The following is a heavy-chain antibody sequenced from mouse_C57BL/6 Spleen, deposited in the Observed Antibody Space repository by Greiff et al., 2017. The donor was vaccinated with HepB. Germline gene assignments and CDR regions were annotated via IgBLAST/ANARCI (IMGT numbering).Heavy chain of an antibody. V-gene: IGHV1-82*01. Sequence: QVQLQQSGPELVKPGASVKISCKASGYAFSSSWMNWVKQRPGKGLEWIGRIYPGDGDTNYNGKFKGKATLTADKSSSTAYMQLSSLTSEESAVYVCAREGGDAWCAYWGQGTLVTVSA. D-gene: IGHD3-3*01. J-gene: IGHJ3*01. CDR1: GYAFSSSW. CDR2: IYPGDGDT. CDR3: AREGGDAWCAY.